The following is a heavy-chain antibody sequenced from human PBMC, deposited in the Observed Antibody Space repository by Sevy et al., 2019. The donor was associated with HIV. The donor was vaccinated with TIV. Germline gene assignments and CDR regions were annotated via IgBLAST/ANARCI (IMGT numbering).Heavy chain of an antibody. D-gene: IGHD3-22*01. CDR3: ARVYYYDSSGYYPPFDY. V-gene: IGHV3-21*01. CDR2: ISSSSSYI. J-gene: IGHJ4*02. CDR1: GFTFSSYS. Sequence: GGSLRLSCAASGFTFSSYSMNWVRQAPGKGLEWVSSISSSSSYIYYADSVKGRFTISRDNAKNSLYLQMNSLRAEDTALYYCARVYYYDSSGYYPPFDYWGQGTLVTVSS.